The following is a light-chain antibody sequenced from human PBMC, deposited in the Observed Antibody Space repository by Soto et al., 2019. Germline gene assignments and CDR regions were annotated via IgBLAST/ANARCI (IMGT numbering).Light chain of an antibody. J-gene: IGKJ1*01. V-gene: IGKV1-39*01. CDR1: QSISSY. CDR3: QQTDTFPRT. CDR2: AAS. Sequence: DIQMTQSPSSLSASVGDRVTITCRASQSISSYLNWYQHKPGKAPKLLIYAASSLQTGVPSRFSGSRSGTDFALTISSLQREDFATSYCQQTDTFPRTFGQGTKVDIK.